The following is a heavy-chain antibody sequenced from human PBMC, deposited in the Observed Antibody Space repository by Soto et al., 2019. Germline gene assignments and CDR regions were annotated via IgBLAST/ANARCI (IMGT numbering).Heavy chain of an antibody. CDR3: ARHLPVPNRGIYYYGMDV. CDR2: IYPGDSDT. D-gene: IGHD2-2*01. CDR1: GYSFTSYW. Sequence: GESLKISCKGSGYSFTSYWIGWVRQMPGKGLEWMGIIYPGDSDTRYSPSFQGQVTISADKSISTAYLQWSSLKASDTAMYYCARHLPVPNRGIYYYGMDVWGQGTTVTVSS. V-gene: IGHV5-51*01. J-gene: IGHJ6*02.